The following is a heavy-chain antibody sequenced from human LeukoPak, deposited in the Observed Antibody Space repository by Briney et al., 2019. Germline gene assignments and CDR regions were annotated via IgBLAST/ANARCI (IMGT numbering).Heavy chain of an antibody. Sequence: SVKVSCKASGGTFSSYAISWVRQAPGQGLEWMGRIIPILGIANYAQKFQGRVMITADKSTSTAYMELSSLRSEDTAVYYCARLLVNAFDIWGQGTMVTVSS. D-gene: IGHD1-26*01. CDR1: GGTFSSYA. V-gene: IGHV1-69*04. J-gene: IGHJ3*02. CDR2: IIPILGIA. CDR3: ARLLVNAFDI.